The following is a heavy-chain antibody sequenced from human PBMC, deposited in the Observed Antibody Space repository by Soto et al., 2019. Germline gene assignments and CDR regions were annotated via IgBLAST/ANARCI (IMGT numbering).Heavy chain of an antibody. CDR2: ISSSSSTI. J-gene: IGHJ3*02. D-gene: IGHD5-12*01. CDR1: GLTFSSYS. CDR3: AREGLYRVATRDDAFDM. V-gene: IGHV3-48*01. Sequence: EVQLVKSGGGLVQRGGSLRLSCAASGLTFSSYSMNWVRQAPGQGLEWVSYISSSSSTIYYADSVKGRFTISRDNAKNSMYLQMNSLRAEDTAVYYCAREGLYRVATRDDAFDMWGEGTMVTVSS.